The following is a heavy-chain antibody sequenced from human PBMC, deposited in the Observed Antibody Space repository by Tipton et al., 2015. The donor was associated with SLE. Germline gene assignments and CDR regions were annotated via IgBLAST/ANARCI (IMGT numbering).Heavy chain of an antibody. CDR2: VYYSGST. D-gene: IGHD7-27*01. Sequence: TLSLTCTVSGGSISSGDYYWSWIRQPPGKGLEWIGYVYYSGSTYYNPSLKSRVTISVDTSKNQFSLELSSVTAADTAVYYCARGPEELGSPPLFDYWGQGTLVTVPS. V-gene: IGHV4-30-4*01. J-gene: IGHJ4*02. CDR3: ARGPEELGSPPLFDY. CDR1: GGSISSGDYY.